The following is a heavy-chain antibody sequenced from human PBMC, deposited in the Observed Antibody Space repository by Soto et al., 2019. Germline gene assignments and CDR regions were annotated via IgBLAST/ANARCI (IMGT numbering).Heavy chain of an antibody. CDR3: AREVIPAATLGSDAFDI. CDR1: GGSISSDNYF. Sequence: QVQLQESGPGLVKPSQTLTLTCSVSGGSISSDNYFWSWIRQPPGKGLEWIGYIFYSGSAHYNPSLKSRFTLSVATSKNQFSVDLFSVTAADTAMYYCAREVIPAATLGSDAFDIWGQGTMVTVSS. J-gene: IGHJ3*02. CDR2: IFYSGSA. V-gene: IGHV4-30-4*01. D-gene: IGHD3-16*02.